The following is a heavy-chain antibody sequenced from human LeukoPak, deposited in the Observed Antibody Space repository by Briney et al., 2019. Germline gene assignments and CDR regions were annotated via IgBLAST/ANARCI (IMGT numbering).Heavy chain of an antibody. D-gene: IGHD3-22*01. CDR2: IYTSGST. Sequence: SETLSLTCTVSGGSISSYYWSWIRQPAGKGLEWIGRIYTSGSTNYNPSLKSRVTMSVDTSKNQFSLKLSSVTAADTAVYYCAGTMIVEGKYYFDYWGQGILVTVSS. CDR3: AGTMIVEGKYYFDY. CDR1: GGSISSYY. V-gene: IGHV4-4*07. J-gene: IGHJ4*02.